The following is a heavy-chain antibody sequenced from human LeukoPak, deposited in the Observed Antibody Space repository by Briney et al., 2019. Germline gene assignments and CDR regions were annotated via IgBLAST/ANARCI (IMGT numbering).Heavy chain of an antibody. CDR3: ARGLNYYDSSGYSY. V-gene: IGHV4-59*01. Sequence: SSETLSLTCTVAGGSISSYYWSWIRQPPGKGLEWIGYIYYSGSTNYNPSLKSRVTISVDTSKNQFSLKLSSVTAADTAVYYCARGLNYYDSSGYSYWGQGTLVTVSS. J-gene: IGHJ4*02. CDR2: IYYSGST. D-gene: IGHD3-22*01. CDR1: GGSISSYY.